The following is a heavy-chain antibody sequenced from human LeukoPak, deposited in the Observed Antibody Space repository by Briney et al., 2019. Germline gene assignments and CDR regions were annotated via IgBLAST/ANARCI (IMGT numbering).Heavy chain of an antibody. J-gene: IGHJ4*02. CDR2: IKQDGSEK. Sequence: GGSLRLSCAASGFTFSSYWMSWVRQAPGKGLEGVAKIKQDGSEKYYVDSVKGRFTISRDNAKNSLYLQMNSLRAEDTAVYYCARDVQNGDYVDYWDQGTLVTVSS. D-gene: IGHD1-1*01. CDR3: ARDVQNGDYVDY. V-gene: IGHV3-7*05. CDR1: GFTFSSYW.